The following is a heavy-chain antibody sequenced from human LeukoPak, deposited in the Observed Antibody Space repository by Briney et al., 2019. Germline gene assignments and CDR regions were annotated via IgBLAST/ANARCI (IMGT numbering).Heavy chain of an antibody. CDR1: GITFSNYW. CDR2: IKQGGREK. CDR3: ARSPPDRASGLFDY. J-gene: IGHJ4*02. D-gene: IGHD1-14*01. V-gene: IGHV3-7*01. Sequence: GGSLRLSCAASGITFSNYWMSWVRQAPGKGLEWVANIKQGGREKYYVDSVKGRFTISRDNAKNSLYLQMNSLRAEDTAVYYCARSPPDRASGLFDYWGQGTLVTVSS.